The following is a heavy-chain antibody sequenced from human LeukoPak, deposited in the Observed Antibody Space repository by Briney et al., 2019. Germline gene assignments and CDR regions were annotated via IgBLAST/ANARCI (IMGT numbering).Heavy chain of an antibody. D-gene: IGHD6-19*01. J-gene: IGHJ4*02. CDR2: IYPGDSDT. CDR3: ATRIAVADPADY. Sequence: GESLKISCKGSGYSFTSYWIGWVRQIPGKGLEWMGTIYPGDSDTRYSPSFQGQVTISADKSIGTAYLQWSSLKASDTAMYYCATRIAVADPADYWGQGTLVTVSS. CDR1: GYSFTSYW. V-gene: IGHV5-51*01.